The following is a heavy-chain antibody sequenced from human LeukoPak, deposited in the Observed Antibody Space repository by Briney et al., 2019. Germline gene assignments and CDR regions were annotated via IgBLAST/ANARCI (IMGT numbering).Heavy chain of an antibody. J-gene: IGHJ4*02. Sequence: GGSLRLSSAGSGFIFNNYAMHWVRQPPGKGLEWVSGISWNSGTIDYADSVRGRFTISRDNAKNSLYLQMDSLRVEDTAFYYCAKDNRRHYTSGPNPDSLHWGQGALVTVSS. CDR1: GFIFNNYA. CDR3: AKDNRRHYTSGPNPDSLH. CDR2: ISWNSGTI. V-gene: IGHV3-9*01. D-gene: IGHD6-19*01.